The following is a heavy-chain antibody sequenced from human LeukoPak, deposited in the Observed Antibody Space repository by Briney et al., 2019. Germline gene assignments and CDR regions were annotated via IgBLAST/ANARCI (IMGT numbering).Heavy chain of an antibody. D-gene: IGHD4-17*01. CDR3: AKDIGLNYGDYGLDY. CDR1: GFTFSSYS. J-gene: IGHJ4*02. Sequence: GGSLRLSCAASGFTFSSYSMNWVRQAPGKGLEWVSSISSSSSYIYYADSVKGRFTISRDNAKNSLYLQMNSLRAEDTALYYCAKDIGLNYGDYGLDYWGQGTLVTVSS. CDR2: ISSSSSYI. V-gene: IGHV3-21*04.